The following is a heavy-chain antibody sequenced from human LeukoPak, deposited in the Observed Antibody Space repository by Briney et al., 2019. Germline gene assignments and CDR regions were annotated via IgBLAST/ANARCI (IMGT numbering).Heavy chain of an antibody. Sequence: GGSLRLSRAASGFTFSSYAMSWVRQAPGKGLEWVSAISRSGGSTYYADSVKGRFTISRDNSKNTLYLQMNSLRDEDTAVYYCAKTRYSGYDYGFYYGMDVWGQGTTVTVSS. CDR1: GFTFSSYA. CDR2: ISRSGGST. J-gene: IGHJ6*02. CDR3: AKTRYSGYDYGFYYGMDV. D-gene: IGHD5-12*01. V-gene: IGHV3-23*01.